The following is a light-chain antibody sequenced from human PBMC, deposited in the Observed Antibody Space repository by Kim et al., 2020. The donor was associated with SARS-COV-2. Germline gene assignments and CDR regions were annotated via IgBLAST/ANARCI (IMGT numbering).Light chain of an antibody. CDR3: QQYDTCWT. J-gene: IGKJ1*01. V-gene: IGKV1-5*01. CDR2: DVS. Sequence: DIQMTQSPPTLSASVGDRVTITCRASQSISSWLAWYQQKPGKAPTLLIHDVSTSESGVPSRFSGSGSGTEFTLIISSLQPDDFATYYCQQYDTCWTFGQGTKVDIK. CDR1: QSISSW.